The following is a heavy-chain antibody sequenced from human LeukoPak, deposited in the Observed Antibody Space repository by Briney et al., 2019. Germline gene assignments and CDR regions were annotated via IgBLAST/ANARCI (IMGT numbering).Heavy chain of an antibody. D-gene: IGHD2-8*02. J-gene: IGHJ4*02. CDR1: GFTFSSYD. Sequence: GGSLRLSCAASGFTFSSYDMHWVRQATGKGLEWVPAIGTAGDTYYPGSVKGRFTISRDNSKNTLYLQMNSLRAEDTAVYYCARGRLVGNTGYYFDYWGQGTLVTVSS. CDR2: IGTAGDT. V-gene: IGHV3-13*01. CDR3: ARGRLVGNTGYYFDY.